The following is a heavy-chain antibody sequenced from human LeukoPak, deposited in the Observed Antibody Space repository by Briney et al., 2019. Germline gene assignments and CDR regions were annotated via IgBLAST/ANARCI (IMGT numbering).Heavy chain of an antibody. CDR1: GGSISSGSYY. V-gene: IGHV4-61*02. J-gene: IGHJ4*02. CDR3: ARWSYDIDY. D-gene: IGHD3-22*01. Sequence: SQTLSLTCTVSGGSISSGSYYWSWIRQPAGKGLEWIGRIYTSGNTNYNPSLKSRVTISVDTSKNQFSLKRNSVTAADTAVYYCARWSYDIDYWGQGTLVTVSS. CDR2: IYTSGNT.